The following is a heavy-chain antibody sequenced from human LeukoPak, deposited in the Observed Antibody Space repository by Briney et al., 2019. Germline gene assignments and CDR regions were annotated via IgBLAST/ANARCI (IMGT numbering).Heavy chain of an antibody. D-gene: IGHD3-16*01. CDR1: GDSASSNIYY. CDR2: ISYSGSS. Sequence: SETLSLTCTVSGDSASSNIYYWSWMRQPPGGRLEWIGYISYSGSSSYNPSLKSRVTISVDTSKNQFSLKLSSVTAADTAVYYCARGWGTVGPTFDIWGQGKLVIVSS. CDR3: ARGWGTVGPTFDI. J-gene: IGHJ3*02. V-gene: IGHV4-61*01.